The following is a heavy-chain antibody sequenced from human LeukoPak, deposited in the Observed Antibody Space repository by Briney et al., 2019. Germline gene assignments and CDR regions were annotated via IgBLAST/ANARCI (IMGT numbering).Heavy chain of an antibody. D-gene: IGHD2-8*01. CDR3: SRENGAFSPFGY. CDR2: VSLSALT. J-gene: IGHJ4*02. CDR1: GGSITSTNW. V-gene: IGHV4-4*02. Sequence: PSGTLSLTCGVSGGSITSTNWWCWVRQPPGQGLEWIGEVSLSALTNYNPSLSSRVIMALDTSNNHLSLNLTSVTAADTAVYYCSRENGAFSPFGYWGQGTLVTVPS.